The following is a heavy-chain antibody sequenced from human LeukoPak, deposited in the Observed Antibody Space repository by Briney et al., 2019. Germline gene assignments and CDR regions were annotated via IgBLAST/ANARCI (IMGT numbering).Heavy chain of an antibody. CDR1: GGSISSYY. Sequence: PSETLSLTCTVSGGSISSYYWSWIRQPPGKGLEWIGYIYYSGSTNYNPSLKSRVTISVDTSKNQFSLKLSSVTAADTAVYYCAREIEFDDYGDYEVLDPWGQGTLVTVSS. CDR2: IYYSGST. CDR3: AREIEFDDYGDYEVLDP. V-gene: IGHV4-59*12. D-gene: IGHD4-17*01. J-gene: IGHJ5*02.